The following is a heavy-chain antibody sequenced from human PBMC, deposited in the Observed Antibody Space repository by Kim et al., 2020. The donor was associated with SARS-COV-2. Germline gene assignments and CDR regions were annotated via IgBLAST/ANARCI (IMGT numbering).Heavy chain of an antibody. V-gene: IGHV5-51*01. D-gene: IGHD1-26*01. CDR2: IXPGDSDT. J-gene: IGHJ6*02. Sequence: GESLKISCKGSGYSFTSYWIGWVRQMPGKGLEXMGIIXPGDSDTRYSPSFQGQVTISADXSISTXXLQWXXLKASDTAMYYCARXGIVXATFXXYYYGMDVWGQGTTVTVSS. CDR1: GYSFTSYW. CDR3: ARXGIVXATFXXYYYGMDV.